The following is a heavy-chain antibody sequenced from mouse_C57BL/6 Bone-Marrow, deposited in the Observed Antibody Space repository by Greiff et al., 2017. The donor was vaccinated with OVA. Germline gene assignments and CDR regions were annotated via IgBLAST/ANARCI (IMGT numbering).Heavy chain of an antibody. CDR1: GYTFTDYY. V-gene: IGHV1-26*01. CDR3: ARERVLSHFDY. CDR2: INPNNGGT. Sequence: VQLQQSGPELVKPGASVKISCKASGYTFTDYYMNWVKQSHGKSLEWIGDINPNNGGTSYNQKFKGKATLTVDKSSSTAYMELRSLTSEDSAVYYCARERVLSHFDYWGQGTTLTVSS. D-gene: IGHD1-1*02. J-gene: IGHJ2*01.